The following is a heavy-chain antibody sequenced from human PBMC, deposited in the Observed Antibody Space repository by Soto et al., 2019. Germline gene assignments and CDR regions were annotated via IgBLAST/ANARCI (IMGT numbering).Heavy chain of an antibody. CDR3: ARGSIGSGSFSYYYMDV. CDR1: GFTFSSYG. V-gene: IGHV3-33*01. CDR2: IWYDGSNK. J-gene: IGHJ6*03. Sequence: GGSLRLSCAASGFTFSSYGMHWVRQAPGKGLEWVAVIWYDGSNKYYADSVKGRFTISRDNSKNTLYLQMNSLRAEDTAVYYCARGSIGSGSFSYYYMDVWGKGTTVTVSS. D-gene: IGHD3-10*01.